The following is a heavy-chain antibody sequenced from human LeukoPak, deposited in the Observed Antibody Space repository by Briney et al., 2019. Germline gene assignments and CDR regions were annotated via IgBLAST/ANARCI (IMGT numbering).Heavy chain of an antibody. CDR2: INHSGST. CDR3: ARSGTMVRGVIMR. Sequence: SETLSLTCAVYGGSFSGYYWSWIRQPPGKGPEWIGEINHSGSTNYNPSLKSRVTISVDTSKNQFSLKLSSVTAADTAVYYCARSGTMVRGVIMRWGQGTLVTVSS. CDR1: GGSFSGYY. V-gene: IGHV4-34*01. J-gene: IGHJ4*02. D-gene: IGHD3-10*01.